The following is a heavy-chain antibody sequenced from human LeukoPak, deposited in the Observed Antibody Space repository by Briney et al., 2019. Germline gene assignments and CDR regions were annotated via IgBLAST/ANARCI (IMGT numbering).Heavy chain of an antibody. CDR3: ARHMSVSYDAFDL. V-gene: IGHV4-59*08. J-gene: IGHJ3*01. CDR1: DGSTTGYY. D-gene: IGHD3-10*01. CDR2: VYYTGRT. Sequence: SETLSLTCSVSDGSTTGYYWSWIRQPPGKGLELIAYVYYTGRTLYNPSLESRVTISVDTSKTQFSLTVTSVTAADTAVYYCARHMSVSYDAFDLWGRGTTVTVSS.